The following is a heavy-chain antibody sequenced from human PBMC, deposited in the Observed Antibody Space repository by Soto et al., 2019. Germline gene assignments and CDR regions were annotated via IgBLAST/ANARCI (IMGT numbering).Heavy chain of an antibody. CDR3: AREGPPSFN. CDR1: GYTFTSYY. Sequence: QVQLVQSGAEVKKPGASVKVSCKASGYTFTSYYISWVRQAPGQGLEWMGWISGYNGNTNYAQKLQGILTMTTDTPTSTASMQLRRLRSDDTAVYYSAREGPPSFNWGQGTLVTVSS. V-gene: IGHV1-18*01. CDR2: ISGYNGNT. J-gene: IGHJ4*02. D-gene: IGHD2-2*01.